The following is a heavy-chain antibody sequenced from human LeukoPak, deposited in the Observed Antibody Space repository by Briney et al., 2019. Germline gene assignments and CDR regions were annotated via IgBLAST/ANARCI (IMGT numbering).Heavy chain of an antibody. CDR1: GGSISYYY. J-gene: IGHJ4*02. CDR2: IYSSGST. CDR3: ARDRGDLGNFDY. D-gene: IGHD3-10*01. V-gene: IGHV4-4*07. Sequence: SETLSLTCTVSGGSISYYYWSWIRQPAGKGLEWTGRIYSSGSTTYNPSLKSRVTMSVDTAKNQFSLILSSVTAADTAVYYCARDRGDLGNFDYWGQGTLVTVSS.